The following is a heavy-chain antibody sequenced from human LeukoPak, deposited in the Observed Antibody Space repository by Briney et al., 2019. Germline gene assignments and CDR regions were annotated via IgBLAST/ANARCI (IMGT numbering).Heavy chain of an antibody. J-gene: IGHJ5*02. V-gene: IGHV3-23*01. CDR1: GFTFRSCA. CDR3: AKDSEDTAISNWFDP. CDR2: ISGSGGST. D-gene: IGHD5-18*01. Sequence: GGSLRLSCAASGFTFRSCAMHWVRQAPGKGLEWVSAISGSGGSTYYADSVKGRFTISRDNSKNTLYLQMNSLRAEDTAVYYCAKDSEDTAISNWFDPWGQGTLVTVSS.